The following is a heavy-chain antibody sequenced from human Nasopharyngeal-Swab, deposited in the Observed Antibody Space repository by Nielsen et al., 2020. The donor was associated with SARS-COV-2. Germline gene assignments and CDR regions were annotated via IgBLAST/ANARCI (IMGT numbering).Heavy chain of an antibody. Sequence: WIRQPPGKGLEWVGRIKSKTDGGTTDYAAPVKGRFTISRDDSKNTLYLQMNSLKTEDTAVYYCTTDQSLLWFGELWGEYFQHWGQGTLVTVSS. CDR2: IKSKTDGGTT. J-gene: IGHJ1*01. CDR3: TTDQSLLWFGELWGEYFQH. D-gene: IGHD3-10*01. V-gene: IGHV3-15*01.